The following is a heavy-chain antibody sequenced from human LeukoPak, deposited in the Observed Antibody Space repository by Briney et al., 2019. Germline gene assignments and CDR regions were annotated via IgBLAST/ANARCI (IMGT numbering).Heavy chain of an antibody. CDR2: ISGSGGST. CDR3: AKQDIVVVPAAMGGPNWFDP. J-gene: IGHJ5*02. D-gene: IGHD2-2*01. Sequence: PGGSLRLSCAASGCTFSSYAMTWVRQAPGKGLEWVSAISGSGGSTYYADSVKGRFTISRDNSKNTLYLQMNSLRAEDTAVYYCAKQDIVVVPAAMGGPNWFDPWGQGTLVTVSS. V-gene: IGHV3-23*01. CDR1: GCTFSSYA.